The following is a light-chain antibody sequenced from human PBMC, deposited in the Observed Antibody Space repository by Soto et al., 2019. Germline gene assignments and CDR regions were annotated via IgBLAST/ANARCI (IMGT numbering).Light chain of an antibody. CDR1: QRVSNY. CDR3: QQRTAWPLT. Sequence: EIVLTQSPVTLSLSPGERATLSCRASQRVSNYLGWYQQKPGQAPRLLIYDVSNRATGVPARFSGSGSGTDFTLTISSLEPEDFAVYYCQQRTAWPLTFGGGTKVEIK. CDR2: DVS. J-gene: IGKJ4*02. V-gene: IGKV3-11*01.